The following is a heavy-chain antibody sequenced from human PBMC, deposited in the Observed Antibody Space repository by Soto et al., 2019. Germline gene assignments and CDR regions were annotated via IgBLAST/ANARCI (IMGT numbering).Heavy chain of an antibody. CDR2: IGPYNGNT. V-gene: IGHV1-18*01. J-gene: IGHJ2*01. CDR1: GYTFNNYG. D-gene: IGHD2-15*01. Sequence: QVQLVQSGAEVKKPGASVKVSCKASGYTFNNYGISWVRQAPGHGLEWMGWIGPYNGNTEHAQNFQGRGTMTTDTSTITAYMELRSLRSDATALYYCARCYCSVGSCYTCLHFDLWGRGTLVTVSS. CDR3: ARCYCSVGSCYTCLHFDL.